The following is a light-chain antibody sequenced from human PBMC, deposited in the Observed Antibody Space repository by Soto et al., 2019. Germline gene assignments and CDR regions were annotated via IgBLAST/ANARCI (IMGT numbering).Light chain of an antibody. V-gene: IGLV2-14*01. J-gene: IGLJ1*01. Sequence: QSALTQPASVSGSLGQAITISCSGTSSDGGAYNYVSWYEQYPGKAPKLMIYHVTDRPSGVSNRFSGSKSGNTASLTISGLQAEDEADYYCCSYTTSNTFVFGTGTKLTVL. CDR1: SSDGGAYNY. CDR2: HVT. CDR3: CSYTTSNTFV.